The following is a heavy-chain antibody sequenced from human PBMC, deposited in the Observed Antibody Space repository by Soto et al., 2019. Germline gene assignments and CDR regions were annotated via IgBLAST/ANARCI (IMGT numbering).Heavy chain of an antibody. V-gene: IGHV3-33*06. CDR1: VFTFSSYG. D-gene: IGHD1-26*01. J-gene: IGHJ5*02. CDR3: AKDAVPYNGRWDWFDT. Sequence: GGSLRLSCAASVFTFSSYGMHWVRQAPGKGLEWVAVIWYDGSNKYYADSVKGRFTISRDNSKNTLFLQLKSVESDDTAVYYCAKDAVPYNGRWDWFDTWGQGTPVTVSS. CDR2: IWYDGSNK.